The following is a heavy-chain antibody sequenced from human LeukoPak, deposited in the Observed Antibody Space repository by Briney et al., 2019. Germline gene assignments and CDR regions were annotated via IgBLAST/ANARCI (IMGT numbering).Heavy chain of an antibody. CDR3: ARDSRYYYDSSGYPSGY. D-gene: IGHD3-22*01. J-gene: IGHJ4*02. CDR1: GFTFSSYW. V-gene: IGHV3-7*01. CDR2: IKQDGSEK. Sequence: PGGSLRLSCAASGFTFSSYWMSWVRQAPGKGLEWVANIKQDGSEKYYVDSVKGRFTISRDNAKNSLYLQMNSLRAEDTAVYYCARDSRYYYDSSGYPSGYWGQRTLVTVSS.